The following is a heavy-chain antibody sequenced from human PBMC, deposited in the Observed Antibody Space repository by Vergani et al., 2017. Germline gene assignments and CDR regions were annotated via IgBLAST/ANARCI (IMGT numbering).Heavy chain of an antibody. V-gene: IGHV1-2*06. J-gene: IGHJ5*02. Sequence: QVQLVQSGAEVKTPGASVKVSCKASGYTFTGYYMHWVRQAPGQGLEWMGRINPNSGGTNYAQKVQGRVTMTRDTSISTAYMELSRLRSYDTAVYSCARGKRIASPYWFDPWGQGSLVTVSS. CDR3: ARGKRIASPYWFDP. CDR1: GYTFTGYY. CDR2: INPNSGGT. D-gene: IGHD6-6*01.